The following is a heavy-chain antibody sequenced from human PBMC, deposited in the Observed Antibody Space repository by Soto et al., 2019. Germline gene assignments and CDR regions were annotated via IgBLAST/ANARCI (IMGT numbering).Heavy chain of an antibody. Sequence: SETLSLTCTVSGGSISSGGYYWSWIRQHPGKGLEWIGYIYYSGSTYYNPSLKSRVTISVDTSKSQFSLKLSSVTAADTAVYYCARDGAGRDTAMVSDAFDIWGQGTMVTVSS. J-gene: IGHJ3*02. CDR2: IYYSGST. CDR1: GGSISSGGYY. D-gene: IGHD5-18*01. V-gene: IGHV4-31*03. CDR3: ARDGAGRDTAMVSDAFDI.